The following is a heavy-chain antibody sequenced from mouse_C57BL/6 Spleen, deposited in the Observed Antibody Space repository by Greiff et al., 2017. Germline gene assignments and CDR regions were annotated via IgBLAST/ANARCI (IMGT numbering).Heavy chain of an antibody. D-gene: IGHD1-1*01. CDR3: ARIHYYGSSYDY. CDR2: ISYDGSN. Sequence: EVKLQESGPGLVKPSQSLSLTCSVTGYSITSGYYWNWIRQFPGNKLEWMGYISYDGSNNYNPSLKNRISITRDTSKNQFFLKLNSVTTEDTATXYCARIHYYGSSYDYWGQGTTLTVSS. V-gene: IGHV3-6*01. CDR1: GYSITSGYY. J-gene: IGHJ2*01.